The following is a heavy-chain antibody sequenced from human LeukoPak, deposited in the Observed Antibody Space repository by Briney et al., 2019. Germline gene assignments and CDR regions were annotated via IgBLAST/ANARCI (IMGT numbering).Heavy chain of an antibody. J-gene: IGHJ4*02. CDR1: GFTVSSNY. CDR2: IYSGGST. Sequence: PGGSLRLSCAASGFTVSSNYVSWVRQAPGKGLEWVSVIYSGGSTYYADSVKGRFTISRDNSKNTLYLQMNSLTDEDTAVYYCAKKWGVGTTTLDYFDYWGQGTLVTVSS. CDR3: AKKWGVGTTTLDYFDY. V-gene: IGHV3-53*01. D-gene: IGHD1-26*01.